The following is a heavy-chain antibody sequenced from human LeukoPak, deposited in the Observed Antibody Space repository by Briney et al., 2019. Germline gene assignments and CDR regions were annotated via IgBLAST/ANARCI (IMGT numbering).Heavy chain of an antibody. J-gene: IGHJ4*02. CDR2: ISSNGGST. CDR1: GFTFSSYA. Sequence: GGSLRLSCAASGFTFSSYAMHWVRQAPGKGLEYVSAISSNGGSTYYANSVKGRFTISRDNSKNTLYLQMGSLRAEDMAVYYCARDYCSGGSCYSFDGWGQGTLVTVSS. V-gene: IGHV3-64*01. CDR3: ARDYCSGGSCYSFDG. D-gene: IGHD2-15*01.